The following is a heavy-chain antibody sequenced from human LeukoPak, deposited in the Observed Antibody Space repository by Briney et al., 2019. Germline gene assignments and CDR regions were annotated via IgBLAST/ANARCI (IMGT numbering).Heavy chain of an antibody. J-gene: IGHJ6*02. CDR1: GGSFSGYY. Sequence: SETLSLTCAVHGGSFSGYYWSCIRHPPGGGLEWIGEINHSGSTNYNPSLKSRVTISVDTSKNQFSLKLSSVTAADTAVYYCARWGSGLYYYYGMDVWGQGTTVTVSS. CDR2: INHSGST. V-gene: IGHV4-34*01. D-gene: IGHD6-25*01. CDR3: ARWGSGLYYYYGMDV.